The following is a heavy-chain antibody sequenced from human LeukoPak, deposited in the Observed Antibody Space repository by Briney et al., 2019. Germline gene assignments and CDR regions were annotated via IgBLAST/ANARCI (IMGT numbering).Heavy chain of an antibody. V-gene: IGHV4-31*03. D-gene: IGHD2-2*01. Sequence: SETLSLTCTVSGGSISSGGYYWSWIRQHPGKGLEWIGYIYYSGSTYYNPSLKSRVTISVDTSKNQFSLKLSSVTAADTAVYYCARVVPAAGVYYYYMDVWGKGTTVTVSS. CDR2: IYYSGST. J-gene: IGHJ6*03. CDR1: GGSISSGGYY. CDR3: ARVVPAAGVYYYYMDV.